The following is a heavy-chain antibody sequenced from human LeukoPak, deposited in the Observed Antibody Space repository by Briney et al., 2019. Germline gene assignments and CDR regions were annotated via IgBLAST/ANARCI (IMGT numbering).Heavy chain of an antibody. J-gene: IGHJ4*02. Sequence: SETLSLTCTVSGGSISSGGYYWSWIRQHPGKGLEWIGYIYYSGSTYYNLSLKSRVTISVDTSKNQFSLKLSSVTAADTAVYYCARVNDSSGYYRYYFDYWGQGTLVTVSS. V-gene: IGHV4-31*03. D-gene: IGHD3-22*01. CDR1: GGSISSGGYY. CDR3: ARVNDSSGYYRYYFDY. CDR2: IYYSGST.